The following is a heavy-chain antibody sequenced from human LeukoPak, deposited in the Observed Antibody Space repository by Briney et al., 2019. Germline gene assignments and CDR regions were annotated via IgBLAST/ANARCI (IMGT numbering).Heavy chain of an antibody. Sequence: PGGSLRPSCAASGFTFSSYAMSWVRQAPGKGLEWVSAISGSGGSTYYADSVKGRFTISRDNSKNTLYLQMNSLRAEDTAVYYCAKDLGRITMIVGAFDIWGQGTMVTVSS. CDR3: AKDLGRITMIVGAFDI. CDR2: ISGSGGST. V-gene: IGHV3-23*01. J-gene: IGHJ3*02. CDR1: GFTFSSYA. D-gene: IGHD3-22*01.